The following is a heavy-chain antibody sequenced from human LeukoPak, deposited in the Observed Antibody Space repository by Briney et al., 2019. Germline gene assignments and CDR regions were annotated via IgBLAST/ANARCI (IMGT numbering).Heavy chain of an antibody. CDR1: GGSISSYY. CDR3: ARDHGGWYFSWFDP. Sequence: PSETLSLTCTVSGGSISSYYWSWIRQPAGKGLEWIGRIYTSGSTNYNPPLKSRVTISVDKSKNQFSLKLSSVTAADTAVYYCARDHGGWYFSWFDPWGQGTLVTVSS. V-gene: IGHV4-4*07. CDR2: IYTSGST. J-gene: IGHJ5*02. D-gene: IGHD6-19*01.